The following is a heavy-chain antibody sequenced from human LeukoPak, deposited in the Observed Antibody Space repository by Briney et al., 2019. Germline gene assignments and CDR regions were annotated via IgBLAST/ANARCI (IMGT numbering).Heavy chain of an antibody. CDR3: ARDPGRDGYKEDY. D-gene: IGHD5-24*01. J-gene: IGHJ4*02. Sequence: ASVKVSCKASGYTFTGYYMHWVRQAPGQGLEWMGWINPNSGGTNYAQKFQGRVTMTRDTSISTAYMELRSLRSDDTAVYYCARDPGRDGYKEDYWGQGSLVTVSS. V-gene: IGHV1-2*02. CDR1: GYTFTGYY. CDR2: INPNSGGT.